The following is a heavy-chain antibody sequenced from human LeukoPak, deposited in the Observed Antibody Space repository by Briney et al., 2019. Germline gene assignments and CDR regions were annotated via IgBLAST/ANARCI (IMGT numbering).Heavy chain of an antibody. J-gene: IGHJ5*02. CDR3: ARGLRRYSSSWFVGVRWFDP. CDR1: GGSFSGYY. V-gene: IGHV4-34*01. CDR2: INHSGST. D-gene: IGHD6-13*01. Sequence: PSKTLSLTCAVYGGSFSGYYWSWIRQPPGKGLEWIGEINHSGSTNYNPSLKSRVTISVDTSKNQFSLKLSSVTAADTAVYYCARGLRRYSSSWFVGVRWFDPWGQGTLVTVSS.